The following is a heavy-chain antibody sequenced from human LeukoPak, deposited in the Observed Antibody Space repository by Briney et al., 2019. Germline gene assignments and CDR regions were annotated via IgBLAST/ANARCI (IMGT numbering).Heavy chain of an antibody. CDR2: ISYDGSNK. CDR3: ARVVLSQADY. D-gene: IGHD2-15*01. V-gene: IGHV3-30*03. Sequence: GRSLRLSCAASGFTFSSYGMHWVRQAPGKGLEWVAVISYDGSNKYYADSVKGRFTISRDNSKNTLYLQMNSLRAEDTAVYYCARVVLSQADYWGQGTLVTVSS. CDR1: GFTFSSYG. J-gene: IGHJ4*02.